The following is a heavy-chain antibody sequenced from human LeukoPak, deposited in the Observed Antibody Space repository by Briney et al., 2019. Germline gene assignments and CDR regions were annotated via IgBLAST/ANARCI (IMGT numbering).Heavy chain of an antibody. Sequence: GGSLRLSCAASGFTFSSYWMHWVRQAPGKGLVWVSRINSDGSSTSYADSVKGRFTISRDNAKNTLYLQMNSLRAEDTAVYYCARDGPRVGYYDSSGSQSHNYWGQGTLVTVSS. V-gene: IGHV3-74*01. CDR1: GFTFSSYW. CDR3: ARDGPRVGYYDSSGSQSHNY. D-gene: IGHD3-22*01. CDR2: INSDGSST. J-gene: IGHJ4*02.